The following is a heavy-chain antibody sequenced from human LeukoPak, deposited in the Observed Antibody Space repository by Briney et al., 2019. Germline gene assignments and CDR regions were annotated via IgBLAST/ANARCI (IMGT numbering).Heavy chain of an antibody. D-gene: IGHD2-15*01. CDR3: ARAGGYCGRISCPYYFDY. CDR2: MNPNSGNA. J-gene: IGHJ4*02. CDR1: GYTFTSYD. Sequence: ASVKVSCKASGYTFTSYDINWVRQATGQGLEWMGWMNPNSGNAGYAQKFQGRVTMTRNTSISTAYMELSSLRSEDTAVYYCARAGGYCGRISCPYYFDYWGQGSLVAVSS. V-gene: IGHV1-8*01.